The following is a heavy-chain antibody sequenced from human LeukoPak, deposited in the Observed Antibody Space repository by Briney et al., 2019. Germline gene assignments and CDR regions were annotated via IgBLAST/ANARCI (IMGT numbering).Heavy chain of an antibody. J-gene: IGHJ5*02. CDR1: GYTFTNHD. CDR2: MNPKSGNT. D-gene: IGHD5-18*01. Sequence: ASVKVSCKASGYTFTNHDINWVRQASGQGLEWMGWMNPKSGNTGYLQKFQGRVTMTRDTSMSTAFMELSSLTSEDTAVYYCARGVNSQGTAMVLFDPWGQGSLVTVSA. CDR3: ARGVNSQGTAMVLFDP. V-gene: IGHV1-8*01.